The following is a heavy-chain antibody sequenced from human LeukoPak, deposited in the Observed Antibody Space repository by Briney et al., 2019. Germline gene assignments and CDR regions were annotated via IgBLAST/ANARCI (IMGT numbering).Heavy chain of an antibody. Sequence: GGSLRLSCAASGFTFSSYSMNWVRQAPGKGLEWVSSISSSSSYIYYADSVKGRFTISRDNAKNSLYLQMNSLRAEDTAVYYCARDLNWNSHFDYWGQGTLVTVSS. CDR2: ISSSSSYI. V-gene: IGHV3-21*01. CDR3: ARDLNWNSHFDY. J-gene: IGHJ4*02. D-gene: IGHD1-7*01. CDR1: GFTFSSYS.